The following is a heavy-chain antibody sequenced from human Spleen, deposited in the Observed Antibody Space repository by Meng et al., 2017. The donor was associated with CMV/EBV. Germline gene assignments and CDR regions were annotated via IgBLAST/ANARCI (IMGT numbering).Heavy chain of an antibody. V-gene: IGHV1-18*04. CDR2: ITAYNDNI. CDR1: GYSFTTFG. CDR3: ARIEDYYDSSGYFGPSDY. D-gene: IGHD3-22*01. J-gene: IGHJ4*02. Sequence: ASVKVSCKASGYSFTTFGINWVRQAPGQGLEWMGWITAYNDNINSAENFQGRLTMATDISTQTAYLELRSLRSDDTAVYYCARIEDYYDSSGYFGPSDYWGQGTLVTVSS.